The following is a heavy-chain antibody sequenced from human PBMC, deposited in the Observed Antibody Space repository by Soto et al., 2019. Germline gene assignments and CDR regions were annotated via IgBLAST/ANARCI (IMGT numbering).Heavy chain of an antibody. V-gene: IGHV1-18*04. CDR2: VSGNNGAS. Sequence: QVQLMQSGTEVKKPGASVTVSCKASGYTSADFGISWVRQAPGQGLEWMGWVSGNNGASNPAPKVPGIITMTLDTSTCVSYMALRSLRSDDTAIYYCVRDQKYFRVNGNWFDSWGQGTLVSVSS. J-gene: IGHJ5*01. CDR3: VRDQKYFRVNGNWFDS. CDR1: GYTSADFG. D-gene: IGHD2-2*01.